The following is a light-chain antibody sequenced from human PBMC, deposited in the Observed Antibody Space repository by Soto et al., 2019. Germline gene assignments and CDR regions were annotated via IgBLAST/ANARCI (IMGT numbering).Light chain of an antibody. CDR3: QQYNNYPWT. Sequence: DIQITQSPSPLSTSVGDRVSINCRASQSIGTWLAWYQQKPGKAPRLLIYNASTLEIGVPSRFSGSGSGTEFTLTSSSLQPDDFAIYYCQQYNNYPWTFGQGTKLEIK. CDR2: NAS. J-gene: IGKJ1*01. CDR1: QSIGTW. V-gene: IGKV1-5*03.